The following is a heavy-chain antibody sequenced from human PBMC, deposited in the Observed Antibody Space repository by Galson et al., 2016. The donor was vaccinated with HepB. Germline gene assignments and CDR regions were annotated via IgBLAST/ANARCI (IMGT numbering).Heavy chain of an antibody. Sequence: SVKVSCKASGYTFTSYFTHWVRQAPGQGLEWMGVINPGGGSTSYAQKFRGRVTMTRDTSTSTVYMELSSLRSEDTAVYYCAREPKGSGSMDAMDVWGQGTTVTVS. CDR1: GYTFTSYF. CDR2: INPGGGST. V-gene: IGHV1-46*01. J-gene: IGHJ6*02. CDR3: AREPKGSGSMDAMDV. D-gene: IGHD3-3*01.